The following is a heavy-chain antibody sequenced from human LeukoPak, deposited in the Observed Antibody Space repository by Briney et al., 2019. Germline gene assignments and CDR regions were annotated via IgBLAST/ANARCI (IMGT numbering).Heavy chain of an antibody. V-gene: IGHV4-59*01. CDR1: GGSISPYY. CDR2: VYYSGTT. D-gene: IGHD5-24*01. J-gene: IGHJ4*02. Sequence: PSETLSLTCTVSGGSISPYYWSWIRQPPGKGLEWIGYVYYSGTTNYNPSLKSRVTMSVDTSKNQFSLKLNSVTAADTAVYYCARGAAGDDYNPHYFDYWGQGTLVTVPS. CDR3: ARGAAGDDYNPHYFDY.